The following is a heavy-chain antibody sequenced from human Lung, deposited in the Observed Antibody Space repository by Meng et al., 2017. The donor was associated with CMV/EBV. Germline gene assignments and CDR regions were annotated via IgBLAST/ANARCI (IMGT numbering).Heavy chain of an antibody. J-gene: IGHJ4*02. D-gene: IGHD2-15*01. CDR2: FVNYVDT. CDR3: ASGTPGRSYCDY. CDR1: GYTFGSYG. Sequence: QGHLLQSGPEVKKAGASVRVSCKASGYTFGSYGICWVRQAPGQGLEWMGWFVNYVDTYPAPKFQGRVTMTTDTHTNTAFMELRSLTSDDTAVYYCASGTPGRSYCDYWGQGTLVTVSS. V-gene: IGHV1-18*01.